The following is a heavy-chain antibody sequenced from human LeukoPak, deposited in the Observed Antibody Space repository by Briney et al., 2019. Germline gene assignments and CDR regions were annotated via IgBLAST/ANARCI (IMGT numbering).Heavy chain of an antibody. D-gene: IGHD1-26*01. CDR3: ARESGSYYVFDY. CDR2: ISSSGSTI. V-gene: IGHV3-48*03. Sequence: GGSLRLSCAASEFTFSSYEMNWVRQAPGKGLEWVSYISSSGSTIYYADSVKGRFTISRDNAKNSLYLQMNSLRAEDTAVYYCARESGSYYVFDYWGQGTLVTVSS. CDR1: EFTFSSYE. J-gene: IGHJ4*02.